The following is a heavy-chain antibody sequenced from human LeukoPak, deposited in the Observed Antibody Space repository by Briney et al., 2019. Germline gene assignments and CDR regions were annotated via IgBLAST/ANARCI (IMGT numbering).Heavy chain of an antibody. CDR1: GFTFSSNA. J-gene: IGHJ4*02. Sequence: GGSLRLSCAASGFTFSSNAMSWVRQAPGKGLEWVSAISGSGGSTYYADSVKGRFTISRDNSKNTLYLQMNSLRAEDTAVYYCAKDPGGSGWYFDYWGQGTLVTVSS. CDR3: AKDPGGSGWYFDY. V-gene: IGHV3-23*01. CDR2: ISGSGGST. D-gene: IGHD6-19*01.